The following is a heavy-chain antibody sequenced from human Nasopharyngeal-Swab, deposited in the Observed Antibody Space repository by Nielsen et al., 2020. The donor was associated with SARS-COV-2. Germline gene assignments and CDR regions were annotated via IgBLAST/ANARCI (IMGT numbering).Heavy chain of an antibody. CDR3: ASPLGP. J-gene: IGHJ4*02. CDR2: IHAGNGNT. D-gene: IGHD7-27*01. V-gene: IGHV1-3*01. Sequence: ASVKVSCKASGNTFATNVMHWVRQAPGQRLEWVGWIHAGNGNTQYSRKFQDRVTITRDTSASTVYMELSSLRSEDSAVYYCASPLGPWGQGTLVTVSP. CDR1: GNTFATNV.